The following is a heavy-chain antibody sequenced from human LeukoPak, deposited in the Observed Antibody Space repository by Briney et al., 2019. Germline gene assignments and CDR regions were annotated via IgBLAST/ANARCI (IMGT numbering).Heavy chain of an antibody. CDR1: GYTFTSYD. V-gene: IGHV1-18*01. J-gene: IGHJ4*02. Sequence: ASVKVSCKASGYTFTSYDINWVRQATGQGLEWMGWISAYNGNTNYAQKLQGRVTMTTDTSTSTAYMELRSLRSDDTAVYYCARDRLAYCSGGSCYGRGTYFDYWGQGTLVTVSS. D-gene: IGHD2-15*01. CDR2: ISAYNGNT. CDR3: ARDRLAYCSGGSCYGRGTYFDY.